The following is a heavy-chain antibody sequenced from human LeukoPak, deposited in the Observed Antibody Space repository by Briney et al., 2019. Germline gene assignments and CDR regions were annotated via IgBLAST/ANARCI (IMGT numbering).Heavy chain of an antibody. J-gene: IGHJ4*02. D-gene: IGHD1-26*01. Sequence: PGRSLRLSYTASGFTFGDYVMSWVRQAPGKGLEWVAFIRYDGSNKYYADSVKGRFTISRDNSKNTLYLQMNSLRAEDTAVYYCAKDLRELPIFDYWGQGTLVTVSS. CDR2: IRYDGSNK. CDR3: AKDLRELPIFDY. V-gene: IGHV3-30*02. CDR1: GFTFGDYV.